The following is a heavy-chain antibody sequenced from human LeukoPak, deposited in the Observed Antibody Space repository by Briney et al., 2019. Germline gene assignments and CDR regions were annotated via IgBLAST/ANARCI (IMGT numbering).Heavy chain of an antibody. J-gene: IGHJ4*02. D-gene: IGHD6-19*01. Sequence: GGSLRLSCAASGFTFSNYAMRWVRQAPGKGLEWVSGISGSGDSTYHADSVKGRFTISRDNSKNTLYLQMNSLRAEDTAVYYCARRSGIAVAGAFDYWGQGTLVTVSS. CDR1: GFTFSNYA. CDR3: ARRSGIAVAGAFDY. V-gene: IGHV3-23*01. CDR2: ISGSGDST.